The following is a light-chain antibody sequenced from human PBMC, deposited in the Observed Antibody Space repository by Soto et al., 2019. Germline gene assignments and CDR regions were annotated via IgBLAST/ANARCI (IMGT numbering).Light chain of an antibody. CDR1: QSVSSY. Sequence: EIVLPQSPATLSLSPGERATLFCRASQSVSSYFSWYQQKPGQAPNLLLYDASNRATGIPARFSGSGSGTDFTLTISSLEPEDFAVYYCQQRSNWPLTFGQGTRLEIK. CDR3: QQRSNWPLT. V-gene: IGKV3-11*01. CDR2: DAS. J-gene: IGKJ5*01.